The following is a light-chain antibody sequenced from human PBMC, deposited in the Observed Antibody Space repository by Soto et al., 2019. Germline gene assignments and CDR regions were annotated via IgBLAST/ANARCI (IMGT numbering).Light chain of an antibody. V-gene: IGKV1-9*01. Sequence: DIQLTQCAAFLSSSLGYIFTVPFRARQGISNFLAWYQQKPGKAPKLLIYAASTLQSGVPSRFSGSGSGTDFTLTISSLQPDDFATYYCQQYNSYCTFGQGTKVDIK. J-gene: IGKJ1*01. CDR1: QGISNF. CDR3: QQYNSYCT. CDR2: AAS.